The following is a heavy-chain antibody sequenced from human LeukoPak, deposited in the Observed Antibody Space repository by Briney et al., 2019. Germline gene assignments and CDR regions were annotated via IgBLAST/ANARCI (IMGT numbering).Heavy chain of an antibody. J-gene: IGHJ4*02. V-gene: IGHV5-51*01. D-gene: IGHD1-26*01. Sequence: GESLKISCEGSGYSFTSYWIGWVRQMPGKGLKWMGIIYPGDSGARYSPSFQGQVTISADKSISTAYLQWSSLKASDTAMYYCARRRDLYSGSYYPFDYWGQGTLVTVSS. CDR1: GYSFTSYW. CDR3: ARRRDLYSGSYYPFDY. CDR2: IYPGDSGA.